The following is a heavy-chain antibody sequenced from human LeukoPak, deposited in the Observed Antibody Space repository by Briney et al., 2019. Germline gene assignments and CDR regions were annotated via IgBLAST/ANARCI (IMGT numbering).Heavy chain of an antibody. D-gene: IGHD3-3*01. J-gene: IGHJ5*02. CDR2: IYHSGST. Sequence: PSETLSLTCAVYGGSFSGYYWGWIRQPPGKGLEWIGSIYHSGSTYYNPSLKSRVTISVDTSKNQFSLKLSSVTAADTAVYYCARVLTIFGVVISPNWFDPWGQGTLVTVSS. CDR1: GGSFSGYY. CDR3: ARVLTIFGVVISPNWFDP. V-gene: IGHV4-38-2*01.